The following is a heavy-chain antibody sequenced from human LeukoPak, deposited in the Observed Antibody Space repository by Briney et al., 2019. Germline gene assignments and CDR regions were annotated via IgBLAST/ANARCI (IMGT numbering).Heavy chain of an antibody. V-gene: IGHV1-18*01. CDR3: ARDRGSGYCSSTSCYKPYNWFDP. CDR2: LSAYNGNT. Sequence: GAPVKVSCKPSGYTFTSYGIIWVRQAPGQGLEWMGWLSAYNGNTNYPQKLQGRVTMTTDTSTSTAFMELRSLRSGDTAVYSCARDRGSGYCSSTSCYKPYNWFDPWGQGTLVTVSS. CDR1: GYTFTSYG. D-gene: IGHD2-2*02. J-gene: IGHJ5*02.